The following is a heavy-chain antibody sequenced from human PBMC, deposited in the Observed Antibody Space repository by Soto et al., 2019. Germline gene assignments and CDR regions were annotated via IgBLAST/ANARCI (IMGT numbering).Heavy chain of an antibody. D-gene: IGHD3-22*01. J-gene: IGHJ6*02. CDR2: IIPIFGTA. CDR1: GGTFSSYA. Sequence: SVKVSFKASGGTFSSYAISWLRQAPGQGLEWMGGIIPIFGTANYAQKFQGRVTITAGESTSTAYMELSSLRSEDTAVYYCARSGYYDSSGYPMDVWGQGTTVTVSS. CDR3: ARSGYYDSSGYPMDV. V-gene: IGHV1-69*13.